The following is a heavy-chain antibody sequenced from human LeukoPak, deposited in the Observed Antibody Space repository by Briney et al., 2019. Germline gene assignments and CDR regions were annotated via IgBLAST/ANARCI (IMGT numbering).Heavy chain of an antibody. D-gene: IGHD1-26*01. V-gene: IGHV3-30*04. CDR2: ISDDGSNK. CDR1: GFTFSTFV. J-gene: IGHJ4*02. Sequence: PGGTLRLSCAPSGFTFSTFVMPWAGRAPGTGLEGVAVISDDGSNKYYADSVKGRFTISRDNSKNTLYLQMNSLRAEDTAVYYCARSGWELESDYWGQGTLVTVSS. CDR3: ARSGWELESDY.